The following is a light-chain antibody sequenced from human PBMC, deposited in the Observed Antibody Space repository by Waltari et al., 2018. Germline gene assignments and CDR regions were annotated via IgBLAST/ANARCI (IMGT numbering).Light chain of an antibody. CDR1: VMGRKY. Sequence: SYELTQPYSVSVSPGQTARINCSGDVMGRKYARWFQQKPGQAPVLVIYKDSERPSGIPERFSGSSSGTTVTLTINGAQVEDEADYYCYAATDNNRVFGGGTKLIVL. J-gene: IGLJ3*02. CDR3: YAATDNNRV. CDR2: KDS. V-gene: IGLV3-27*01.